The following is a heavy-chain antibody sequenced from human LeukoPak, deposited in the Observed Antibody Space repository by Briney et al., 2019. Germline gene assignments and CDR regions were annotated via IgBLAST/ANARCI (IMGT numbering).Heavy chain of an antibody. CDR2: INPSAGST. V-gene: IGHV1-46*01. J-gene: IGHJ4*02. CDR3: ARDRRYYDSGSGTSDF. CDR1: GYTFTTYF. D-gene: IGHD3-10*01. Sequence: ASLKVSCKASGYTFTTYFLHWVRQAPGQGLEWMGMINPSAGSTNYAQSFQGRVTMTRDTSTSTVYMELTSLTSEDTAVYYCARDRRYYDSGSGTSDFWGQGTLVTVSS.